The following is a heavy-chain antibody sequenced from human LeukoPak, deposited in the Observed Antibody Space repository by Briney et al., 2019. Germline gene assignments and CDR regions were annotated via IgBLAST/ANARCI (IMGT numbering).Heavy chain of an antibody. CDR3: VRVKESDGNSWFDP. D-gene: IGHD4-23*01. V-gene: IGHV4-31*03. J-gene: IGHJ5*02. Sequence: SQTLSLTCNVSGGSISSGGYYWSWVRQHPVKGLEWIGYIYYSGRTYYNPSLKSGVTISVDTSKRQFSLKLVSVTAADTAVYYCVRVKESDGNSWFDPWGQGTLVTVSS. CDR1: GGSISSGGYY. CDR2: IYYSGRT.